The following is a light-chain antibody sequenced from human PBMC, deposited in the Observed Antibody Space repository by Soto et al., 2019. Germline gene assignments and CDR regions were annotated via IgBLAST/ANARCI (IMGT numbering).Light chain of an antibody. CDR1: QSVSSN. CDR2: GAS. CDR3: QQYNNWPRT. Sequence: EIVMTQSPATLSVSPGERATLSCRASQSVSSNLAWYQQKPGQAPRLLIYGASTRATGIPARFSGSGSGKEFTFTINSLQSQDFAVYYCQQYNNWPRTFGQGTKVEIK. V-gene: IGKV3-15*01. J-gene: IGKJ1*01.